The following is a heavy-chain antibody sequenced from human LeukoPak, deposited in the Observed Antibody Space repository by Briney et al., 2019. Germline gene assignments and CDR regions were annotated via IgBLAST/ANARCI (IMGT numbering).Heavy chain of an antibody. CDR3: ASSFYYYGSGRQAFDI. CDR2: IYYSGST. J-gene: IGHJ3*02. D-gene: IGHD3-10*01. CDR1: GGSISSYY. V-gene: IGHV4-59*08. Sequence: SETLSLTCTVSGGSISSYYWSWIRQPPGKGLEWIGYIYYSGSTNYNPSLKSRVTISVDTSKNQFSLKLSSVTAADTAVYYCASSFYYYGSGRQAFDIWGQGTMVTVSS.